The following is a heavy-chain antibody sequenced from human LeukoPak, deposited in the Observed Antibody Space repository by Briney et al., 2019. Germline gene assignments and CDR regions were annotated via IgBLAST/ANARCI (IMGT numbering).Heavy chain of an antibody. D-gene: IGHD6-19*01. CDR2: IYSGCTT. J-gene: IGHJ4*02. CDR1: GFTVSSNF. CDR3: AKLKGWYGQGYFDY. Sequence: PGGSLRLSCAASGFTVSSNFMSWVRQPPGKGLEWVSVIYSGCTTFYAESVKGRFTISRDISKNTLYLQMNSLRADDTAVYYCAKLKGWYGQGYFDYWGQGTVVTVSS. V-gene: IGHV3-53*01.